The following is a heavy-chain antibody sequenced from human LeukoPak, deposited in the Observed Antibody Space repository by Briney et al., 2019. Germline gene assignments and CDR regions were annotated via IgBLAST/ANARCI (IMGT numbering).Heavy chain of an antibody. CDR3: ARRIQLWSHYYDSSGYDY. V-gene: IGHV1-2*02. D-gene: IGHD3-22*01. J-gene: IGHJ4*02. Sequence: ASVKVSCKASGYTFTGYYMHWVRQAPGQGLEWMGWINPNSGGTNYAQKFQGRVTMTRDTSISTAYMELSRLKSDDTAVYYCARRIQLWSHYYDSSGYDYWGQGTLVTVSS. CDR2: INPNSGGT. CDR1: GYTFTGYY.